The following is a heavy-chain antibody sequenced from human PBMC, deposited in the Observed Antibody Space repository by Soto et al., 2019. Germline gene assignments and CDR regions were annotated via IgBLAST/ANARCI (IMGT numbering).Heavy chain of an antibody. V-gene: IGHV4-59*08. CDR1: GGSISSYY. J-gene: IGHJ6*03. D-gene: IGHD2-15*01. Sequence: SETLSLTCTVSGGSISSYYWSWIRQPPGKGLEWIGYIYYGGSTNYNPSLKSRVTISVDTSKNQFSLKLSSVTAADTAVYYCARGRYCSGGSCYDAYYYYYMDVWGKGTTVTVSS. CDR2: IYYGGST. CDR3: ARGRYCSGGSCYDAYYYYYMDV.